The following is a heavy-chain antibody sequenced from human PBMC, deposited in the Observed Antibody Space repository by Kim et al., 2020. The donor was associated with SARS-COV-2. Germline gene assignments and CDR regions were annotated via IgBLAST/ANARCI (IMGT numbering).Heavy chain of an antibody. CDR3: AKEGSGGYSGYDYLSDAFDI. Sequence: GGSLRLSCAASGFTFSSYAMHWVRQAPGKGLEWVAVISYDGSNKYYADSVKGRFTISRDNSKNTLYLQMNSLRAEDTAVYYCAKEGSGGYSGYDYLSDAFDIWGQGTMVTVSS. D-gene: IGHD5-12*01. CDR1: GFTFSSYA. CDR2: ISYDGSNK. V-gene: IGHV3-30-3*01. J-gene: IGHJ3*02.